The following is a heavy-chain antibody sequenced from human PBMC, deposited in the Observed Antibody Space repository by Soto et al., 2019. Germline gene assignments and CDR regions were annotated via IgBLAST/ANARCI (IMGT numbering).Heavy chain of an antibody. J-gene: IGHJ4*02. V-gene: IGHV1-46*01. CDR3: AKDSEPMANYFDY. Sequence: QVQLVQSGAEVKKPGASVKVSCKASGYTFTNYYMHWVRQAPGQGLEWMGIINPSGGSTGYAQKFQGRVTMTRDTSTSTVYMELSSLRSDDTAVYYCAKDSEPMANYFDYWGQGTLVTVSS. CDR1: GYTFTNYY. CDR2: INPSGGST. D-gene: IGHD3-10*01.